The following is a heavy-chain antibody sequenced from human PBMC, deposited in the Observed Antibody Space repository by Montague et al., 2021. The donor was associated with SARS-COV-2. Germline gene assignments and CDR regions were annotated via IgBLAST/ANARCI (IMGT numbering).Heavy chain of an antibody. CDR1: GASFSGYY. CDR2: INHSGST. CDR3: ERGVFQTDFQAY. J-gene: IGHJ4*02. Sequence: SETLSLTCAVYGASFSGYYWSWIRQPPGKGLEWIGEINHSGSTNYNPSLKSRVTISVDTSKNQFSLKLSSVTAADTAVYYCERGVFQTDFQAYWGQGTLVTVSS. V-gene: IGHV4-34*01. D-gene: IGHD3-10*02.